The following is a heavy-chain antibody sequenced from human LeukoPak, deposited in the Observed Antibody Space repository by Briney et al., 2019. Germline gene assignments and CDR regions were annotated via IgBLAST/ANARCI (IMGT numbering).Heavy chain of an antibody. Sequence: SETLSPTCAVYGGSFSGYYWSWIRQPPGKGLEWIGEINHSGSTNYNPSLKSRVTISVDTSKNQFSLKLSSVTAADTAVYYCASDYGDYGRAFDIWGQGTMVTVSS. CDR2: INHSGST. CDR3: ASDYGDYGRAFDI. CDR1: GGSFSGYY. J-gene: IGHJ3*02. D-gene: IGHD4-17*01. V-gene: IGHV4-34*01.